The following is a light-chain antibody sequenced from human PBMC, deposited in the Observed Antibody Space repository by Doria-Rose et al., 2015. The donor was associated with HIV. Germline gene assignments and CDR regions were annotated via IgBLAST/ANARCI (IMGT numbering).Light chain of an antibody. CDR3: HQYGTSWT. V-gene: IGKV3-20*01. CDR2: DVS. J-gene: IGKJ1*01. CDR1: QSFSSTY. Sequence: TQSPGTLPLSPGERATLSCRASQSFSSTYLARYQQKPGQAPSLLIYDVSTRATGIPDSCSASGSETDFTLTIDRLEPEDLALYYCHQYGTSWTFGQGTKVEI.